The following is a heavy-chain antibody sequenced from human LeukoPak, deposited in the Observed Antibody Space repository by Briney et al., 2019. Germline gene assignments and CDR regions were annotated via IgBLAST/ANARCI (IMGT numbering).Heavy chain of an antibody. D-gene: IGHD4-23*01. CDR2: IYTSGST. J-gene: IGHJ4*02. Sequence: TTSETLSLTCTVSGGSISSGSYYSSWIRHPAGKGLEWIGRIYTSGSTNYNPSLINRPTLSVDTSNNPLSLKLSSVTAADTAVYYCARAGGNSIPAYWGQGTLVTVSS. V-gene: IGHV4-61*02. CDR1: GGSISSGSYY. CDR3: ARAGGNSIPAY.